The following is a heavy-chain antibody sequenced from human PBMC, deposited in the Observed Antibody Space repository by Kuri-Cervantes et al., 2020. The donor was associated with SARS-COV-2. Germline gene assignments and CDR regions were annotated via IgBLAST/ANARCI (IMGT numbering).Heavy chain of an antibody. CDR3: ARQMMSSITIFGVVITKNWFDP. CDR1: GGSISSSRYY. J-gene: IGHJ5*02. Sequence: SETLSLTCTVSGGSISSSRYYWGWIRQPPGKGLEWIGSIYYSGSTYYNPSLKSRVTISVDTSKNQFSLKLSSVTAADTAVYYCARQMMSSITIFGVVITKNWFDPWGQGTLVTVSS. D-gene: IGHD3-3*01. V-gene: IGHV4-39*01. CDR2: IYYSGST.